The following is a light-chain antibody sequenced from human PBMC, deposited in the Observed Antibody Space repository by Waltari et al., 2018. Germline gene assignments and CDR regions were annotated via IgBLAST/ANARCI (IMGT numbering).Light chain of an antibody. CDR3: QQYNNWPRT. V-gene: IGKV3-15*01. J-gene: IGKJ1*01. CDR2: GAS. Sequence: EIVMTQSPATLSVSPGERATLSCRARQSVSSNLAWYQQKPGNAPRLLIYGASTRATGIPARFSGSGSGTEFTLTISSLQSEDFAVYYCQQYNNWPRTFGQGTKVEIK. CDR1: QSVSSN.